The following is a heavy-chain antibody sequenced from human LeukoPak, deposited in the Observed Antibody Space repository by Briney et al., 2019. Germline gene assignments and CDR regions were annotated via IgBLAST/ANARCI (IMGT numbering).Heavy chain of an antibody. D-gene: IGHD3-9*01. J-gene: IGHJ4*02. Sequence: GDSLRLSCAASGFTFTKYWMTWVRQAPGKGLEWVGNIKQDGSDKNYMDSVKGRFTISRDNAKNSLYLQMNSLRAEDTAVYYCAREGTYYDILTGYYGGEKADYWGQGTLVTVSS. CDR3: AREGTYYDILTGYYGGEKADY. CDR2: IKQDGSDK. V-gene: IGHV3-7*03. CDR1: GFTFTKYW.